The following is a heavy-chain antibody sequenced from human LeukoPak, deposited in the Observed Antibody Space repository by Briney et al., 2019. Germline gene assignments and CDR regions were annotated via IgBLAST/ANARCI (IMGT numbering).Heavy chain of an antibody. J-gene: IGHJ4*02. CDR2: IYPGDSDT. CDR1: RDTFTNYW. D-gene: IGHD4-17*01. V-gene: IGHV5-51*01. Sequence: GESLKISCKVSRDTFTNYWIDWVRQMPGTGLEWMGIIYPGDSDTRYSPSFQGQVTISADKSISTAYLQWSSLKASDTAMYYCARQFNSGWDYGYWGQGTLVTVSS. CDR3: ARQFNSGWDYGY.